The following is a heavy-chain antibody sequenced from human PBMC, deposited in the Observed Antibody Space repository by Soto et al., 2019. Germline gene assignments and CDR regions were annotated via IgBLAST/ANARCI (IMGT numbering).Heavy chain of an antibody. CDR2: IYYSGNT. CDR3: ARAPGDYYDSSGSLYFDY. V-gene: IGHV4-31*03. J-gene: IGHJ4*02. D-gene: IGHD3-22*01. CDR1: GVSISSGGYY. Sequence: PSETLSLTGTVSGVSISSGGYYWSWIRQHPGKGLEWIGYIYYSGNTYYNPSLKSRVAISVDTSKNQFSLKLSSVTAADTAVYYCARAPGDYYDSSGSLYFDYWGQGTLVTVSS.